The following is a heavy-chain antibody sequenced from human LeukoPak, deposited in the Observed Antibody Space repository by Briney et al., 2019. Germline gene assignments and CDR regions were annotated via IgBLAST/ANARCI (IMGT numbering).Heavy chain of an antibody. J-gene: IGHJ4*02. CDR3: ARGQEGFDY. V-gene: IGHV1-46*01. Sequence: ASVTVSCKASGYTFTSNYIHWVRQAPGQGLEWMGMIYHRDGSTSYAQKFQGRVTVTRDTSTSTVHMELSGLKSEDTAVYYCARGQEGFDYWGQGTLVTVSS. CDR2: IYHRDGST. CDR1: GYTFTSNY.